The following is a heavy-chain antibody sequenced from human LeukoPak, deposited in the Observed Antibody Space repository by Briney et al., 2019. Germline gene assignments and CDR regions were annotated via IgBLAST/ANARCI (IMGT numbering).Heavy chain of an antibody. CDR3: ARQGGYYQDY. V-gene: IGHV5-51*01. J-gene: IGHJ4*02. D-gene: IGHD3-22*01. Sequence: GESLKISCKGSGYTFTSYWVVWVRQMPGRGLEWVGIIYPGDSDTRYSPSFQGQVTFSADKSTNTAYLQWSRLKASDTAMYFCARQGGYYQDYWGQGTLVTVSS. CDR2: IYPGDSDT. CDR1: GYTFTSYW.